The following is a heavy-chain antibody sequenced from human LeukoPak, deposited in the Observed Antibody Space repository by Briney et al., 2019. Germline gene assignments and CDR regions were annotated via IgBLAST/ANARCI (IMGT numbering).Heavy chain of an antibody. CDR2: IHHSGST. V-gene: IGHV4-30-2*01. Sequence: SQTLSLTCAVSGGSISSGGYSWSWIRQPPGKGLEWIGYIHHSGSTYYNPSLKSRVTISVDRSKNQFSLKLSSVTAADTAVYYCARMRPLGWFDPWGQGTLVTVSS. J-gene: IGHJ5*02. D-gene: IGHD3-16*01. CDR3: ARMRPLGWFDP. CDR1: GGSISSGGYS.